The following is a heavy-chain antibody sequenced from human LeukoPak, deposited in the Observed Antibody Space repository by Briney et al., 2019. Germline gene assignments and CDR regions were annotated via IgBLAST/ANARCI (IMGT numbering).Heavy chain of an antibody. CDR1: GGSISSYY. CDR2: IYYSGST. J-gene: IGHJ5*02. V-gene: IGHV4-59*01. Sequence: SETLSLTCTVSGGSISSYYWSWIRPPPGKGLEWIGYIYYSGSTNYNPSLKSRVTISVDTSKNQFSLKLSSVTAADTAVHYCARIHGDYNDPWGQGTLVTVSS. CDR3: ARIHGDYNDP. D-gene: IGHD4-17*01.